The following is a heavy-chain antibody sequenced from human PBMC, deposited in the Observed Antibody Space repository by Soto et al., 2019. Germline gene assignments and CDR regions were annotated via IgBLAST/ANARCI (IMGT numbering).Heavy chain of an antibody. CDR3: ARSRIVVVPAAITDAFDI. CDR2: MNPNSGNT. Sequence: ASVKVSCKASGYTFTIYDINWVLQATGQGLEWMGWMNPNSGNTGYAQKFQGRVTMTRNTSISTACMELSSLRSEDTAVYYCARSRIVVVPAAITDAFDIWGKGTMVTVSS. J-gene: IGHJ3*02. D-gene: IGHD2-2*02. CDR1: GYTFTIYD. V-gene: IGHV1-8*01.